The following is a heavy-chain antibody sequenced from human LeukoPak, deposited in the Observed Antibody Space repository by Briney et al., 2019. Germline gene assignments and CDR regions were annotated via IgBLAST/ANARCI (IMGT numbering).Heavy chain of an antibody. D-gene: IGHD2-2*01. CDR2: ISGRGATV. Sequence: GGSLRLSCAASGFTFSSYEMNWFRQAPGKELEWVSYISGRGATVYYADSLKGRFTISRDNAKNSLYLQMNSLRAEDTAVYYCAREDGYADFDYWGQGTLVSVSS. V-gene: IGHV3-48*03. J-gene: IGHJ4*02. CDR3: AREDGYADFDY. CDR1: GFTFSSYE.